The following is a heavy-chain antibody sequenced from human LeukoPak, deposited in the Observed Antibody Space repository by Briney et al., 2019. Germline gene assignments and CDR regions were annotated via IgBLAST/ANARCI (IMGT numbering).Heavy chain of an antibody. D-gene: IGHD5-12*01. V-gene: IGHV3-30*03. J-gene: IGHJ6*02. Sequence: GGSLRLSCAASGFTFSSYGMHWVRQATGKGLEWVAVISYDGSNKYYAGSVKGRFTISRDNSKNTLYLQMNSLRVEDTAVYFCARGGTEIYYYHYGMDVWGQGTTVTVSS. CDR3: ARGGTEIYYYHYGMDV. CDR1: GFTFSSYG. CDR2: ISYDGSNK.